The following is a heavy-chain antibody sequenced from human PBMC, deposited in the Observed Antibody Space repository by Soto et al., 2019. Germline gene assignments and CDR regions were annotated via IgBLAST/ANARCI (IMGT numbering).Heavy chain of an antibody. CDR3: ARGINSYDSRDDGFDI. J-gene: IGHJ3*02. V-gene: IGHV1-8*01. CDR1: GYTFTSYD. CDR2: MNPNSGNT. Sequence: QVQLVQSGAEVKKPGASVKVSCKASGYTFTSYDINWVRQATGHGLEWMGWMNPNSGNTGYAQKFQGRVTMTRSTSISTDYMELSSLTSEDTAVYYFARGINSYDSRDDGFDISGPGTMVTVSS. D-gene: IGHD3-10*01.